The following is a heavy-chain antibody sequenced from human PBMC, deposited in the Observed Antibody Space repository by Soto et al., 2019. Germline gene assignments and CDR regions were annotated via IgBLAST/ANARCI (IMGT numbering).Heavy chain of an antibody. V-gene: IGHV1-69*05. J-gene: IGHJ4*02. Sequence: EASVKVSCKASGGTFSSYAISWVRQAPGQGLEWMGGIIPIFGTTSYAQKFQGRVTMTRDTSTSTVYMDLNSLRSEDTAVYYCERSLQLRKGWAFDYWGQGTLVTVSS. CDR1: GGTFSSYA. CDR3: ERSLQLRKGWAFDY. D-gene: IGHD1-7*01. CDR2: IIPIFGTT.